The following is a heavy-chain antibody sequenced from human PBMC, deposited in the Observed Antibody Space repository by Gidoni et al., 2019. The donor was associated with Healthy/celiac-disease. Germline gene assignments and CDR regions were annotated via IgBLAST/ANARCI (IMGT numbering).Heavy chain of an antibody. Sequence: QVQLVQSGAAVKKPGASVKVHCKASGYTFTGYYMHWVRPAPGQGLEWMVWINPNSGCTNYAQKFQGWVTMTSDTSISTAYMELSRLRSDDTAVYSWSRGAVADPNYGMDVWGQGTTVTVSS. CDR1: GYTFTGYY. CDR2: INPNSGCT. CDR3: SRGAVADPNYGMDV. V-gene: IGHV1-2*04. J-gene: IGHJ6*02. D-gene: IGHD6-19*01.